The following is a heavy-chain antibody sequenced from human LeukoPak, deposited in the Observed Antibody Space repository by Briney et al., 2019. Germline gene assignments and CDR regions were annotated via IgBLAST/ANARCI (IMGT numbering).Heavy chain of an antibody. V-gene: IGHV3-23*01. CDR1: GFTFSSYA. Sequence: GGSLRLSCVASGFTFSSYAMNWVRQAPGKGLEWVSLISGSGGNTYYADSVKGRFTISRDNSKNTLYLQMNSLRAEDTAVYYCARDLGQYYDTSDNWFDPWGQGTLVTVSS. CDR3: ARDLGQYYDTSDNWFDP. CDR2: ISGSGGNT. J-gene: IGHJ5*02. D-gene: IGHD3-22*01.